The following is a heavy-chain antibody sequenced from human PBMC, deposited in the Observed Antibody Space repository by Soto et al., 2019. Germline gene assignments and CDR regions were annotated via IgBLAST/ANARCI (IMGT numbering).Heavy chain of an antibody. J-gene: IGHJ4*02. CDR2: ISSSSSYI. V-gene: IGHV3-21*01. Sequence: GGSLRLSCAASGFTFSSYSMNWVRQAPGKGLEWVSSISSSSSYIYYADSVKGRFTISRDNAKNSLYLQMNSLRAEDTAVYYCARSIAAAGIGSGYWGQGTLVTVSS. CDR1: GFTFSSYS. CDR3: ARSIAAAGIGSGY. D-gene: IGHD6-13*01.